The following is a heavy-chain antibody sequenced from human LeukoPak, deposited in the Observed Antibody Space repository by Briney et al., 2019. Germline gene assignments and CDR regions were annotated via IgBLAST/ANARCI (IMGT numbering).Heavy chain of an antibody. CDR1: GFTFSNFL. CDR2: ISGNSGDI. V-gene: IGHV3-21*05. J-gene: IGHJ4*02. CDR3: TRDPRRLDY. Sequence: GGSLRPSCAASGFTFSNFLMTWVRQAPRKGLEWLSYISGNSGDINYLDSVRGRFTISRDNAKNSLYLQMNSLRVEDTAVYYCTRDPRRLDYLGQGTLVTVSS.